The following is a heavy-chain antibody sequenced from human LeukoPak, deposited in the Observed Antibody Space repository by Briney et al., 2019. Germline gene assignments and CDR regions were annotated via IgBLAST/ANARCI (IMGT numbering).Heavy chain of an antibody. Sequence: GGSLRLSCAASGFTFSRYSMNWVRQAPGRGLEWVSSISISSNYIYYADSVKGRFTISRDNAKNSLYLQVNSLRAEDTAVYYCARGSRFGVVGRDAFDIWGQGTVVTVSS. CDR3: ARGSRFGVVGRDAFDI. J-gene: IGHJ3*02. V-gene: IGHV3-21*01. D-gene: IGHD3-3*01. CDR2: ISISSNYI. CDR1: GFTFSRYS.